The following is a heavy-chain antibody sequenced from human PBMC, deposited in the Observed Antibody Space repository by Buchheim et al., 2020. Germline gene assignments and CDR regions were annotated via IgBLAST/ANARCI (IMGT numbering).Heavy chain of an antibody. Sequence: EVQLLESGGGLVQPGGSLRLSCAAPGFSFSSYAMSWVRQAPGKGLEWVSAISASGGSTYYADSVKGRFTISRDNSKNSLYLQMNSLRDEDTAVYYCARIEAAAGTSYGMDVWGQGTT. J-gene: IGHJ6*02. V-gene: IGHV3-23*01. CDR2: ISASGGST. D-gene: IGHD6-13*01. CDR3: ARIEAAAGTSYGMDV. CDR1: GFSFSSYA.